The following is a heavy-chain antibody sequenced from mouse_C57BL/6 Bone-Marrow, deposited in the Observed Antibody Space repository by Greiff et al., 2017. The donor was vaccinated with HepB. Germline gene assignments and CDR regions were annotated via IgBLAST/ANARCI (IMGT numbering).Heavy chain of an antibody. Sequence: VKVVESGAELARPGASVKMSCKASGYTFTSYTMHWVKQRPGQGLEWIGYINPSSGYTKYNQKFKDKATLTADKSSSTAYMQLSSLTSEDSAVYYCASGSSYYGSRYWYFDVWGTGTTVTVSS. D-gene: IGHD1-1*01. CDR3: ASGSSYYGSRYWYFDV. J-gene: IGHJ1*03. V-gene: IGHV1-4*01. CDR1: GYTFTSYT. CDR2: INPSSGYT.